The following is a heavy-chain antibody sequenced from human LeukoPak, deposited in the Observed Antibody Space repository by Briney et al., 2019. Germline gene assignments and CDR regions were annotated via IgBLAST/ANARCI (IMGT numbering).Heavy chain of an antibody. Sequence: GASVKVSCKASGYTFTSYGISWVRQAPGQELEWMGWISAYNGNTNYAQKLQGRVTMTTDTSTSTAYMELRSLRSDDTAVYYCARADYYDSSGYYGYWGQGTLVTVSS. D-gene: IGHD3-22*01. CDR1: GYTFTSYG. CDR2: ISAYNGNT. J-gene: IGHJ4*02. V-gene: IGHV1-18*01. CDR3: ARADYYDSSGYYGY.